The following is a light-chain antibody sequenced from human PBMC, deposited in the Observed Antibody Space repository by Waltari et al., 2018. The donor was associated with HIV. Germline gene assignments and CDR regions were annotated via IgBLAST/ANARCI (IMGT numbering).Light chain of an antibody. CDR1: TSDVGGYRY. CDR3: SSYTSSSTYV. V-gene: IGLV2-14*03. Sequence: QSALTQPASVSGSPGQSITISCTGTTSDVGGYRYVSWYQQLPGKAPKLMIYDVSNRPSGVSNRFSGSKSGNTASLTISGLQAEDEADYYCSSYTSSSTYVFGTGTKVTVL. J-gene: IGLJ1*01. CDR2: DVS.